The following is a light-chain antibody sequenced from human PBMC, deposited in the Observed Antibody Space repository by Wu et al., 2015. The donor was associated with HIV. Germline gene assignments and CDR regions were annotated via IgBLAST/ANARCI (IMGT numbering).Light chain of an antibody. Sequence: ENVLTQSPDTLSLSPGERATLSCRASQSISSSHLAWYQQKPGQAPRLLIYGTSSRTSGIPDRFSGSGSGTDFTLIITRLEPEDFAVYYCQQSGGSPLTFGGGTKVEIK. CDR3: QQSGGSPLT. CDR2: GTS. V-gene: IGKV3-20*01. CDR1: QSISSSH. J-gene: IGKJ4*01.